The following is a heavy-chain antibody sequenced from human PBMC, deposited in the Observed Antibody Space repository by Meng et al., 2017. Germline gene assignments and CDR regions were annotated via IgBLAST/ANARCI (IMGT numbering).Heavy chain of an antibody. J-gene: IGHJ4*02. Sequence: QITLKESGPTVVKPTQTLTLTCTFSGFPLSSSGVGVGWIRQPPGKALEWLALIFWDDDKRYSPSLKSRLIITRDTSKNQVVLTMTNMDPVDTATYYCGHSRYYDNSGFPSMGNYYFDSWGQGTLVTVSS. CDR3: GHSRYYDNSGFPSMGNYYFDS. CDR1: GFPLSSSGVG. D-gene: IGHD3-22*01. V-gene: IGHV2-5*02. CDR2: IFWDDDK.